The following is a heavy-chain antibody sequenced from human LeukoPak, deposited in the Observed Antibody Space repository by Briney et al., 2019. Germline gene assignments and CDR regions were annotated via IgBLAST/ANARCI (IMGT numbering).Heavy chain of an antibody. CDR3: ARVPTVGAGDY. Sequence: GGSLRLSCAASGFTFSSYAMHWVRQAPGRGLEWVANIKQDGSDKYYVDSVKGRFTVSKDNAKKSLYLQMNSLRVDDTAVYYCARVPTVGAGDYWGQGTLVTVSS. CDR2: IKQDGSDK. CDR1: GFTFSSYA. J-gene: IGHJ4*02. V-gene: IGHV3-7*04. D-gene: IGHD1-26*01.